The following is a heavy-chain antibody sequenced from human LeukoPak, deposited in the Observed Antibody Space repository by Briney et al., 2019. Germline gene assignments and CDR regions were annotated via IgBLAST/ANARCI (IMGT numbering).Heavy chain of an antibody. D-gene: IGHD1-7*01. V-gene: IGHV3-23*01. CDR2: IGSRGVAT. CDR1: GFTFSDYG. J-gene: IGHJ4*02. Sequence: GGTLRLSCAASGFTFSDYGMTWVRQAPGKGLEWVSAIGSRGVATFYADSVKGRFTISRDNSKNTLYLQMNSLRAEDTAVYYCAKGRRAPLVGTITKSWLDDWGQGTLVTVS. CDR3: AKGRRAPLVGTITKSWLDD.